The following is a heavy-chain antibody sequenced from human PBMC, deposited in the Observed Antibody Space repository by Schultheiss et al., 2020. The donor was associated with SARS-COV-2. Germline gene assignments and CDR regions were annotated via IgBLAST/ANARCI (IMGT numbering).Heavy chain of an antibody. CDR1: GGSISSSSYY. Sequence: SETLSLTCTVSGGSISSSSYYWSWIRQPPGKGLEWIGYIYYSGSTNYNPSLKSRVTISVDTSKNQFSLKLSSVTAADTAVYYCATSLELQYNYWGQGTLVTVSS. V-gene: IGHV4-61*05. D-gene: IGHD1-7*01. CDR3: ATSLELQYNY. CDR2: IYYSGST. J-gene: IGHJ4*02.